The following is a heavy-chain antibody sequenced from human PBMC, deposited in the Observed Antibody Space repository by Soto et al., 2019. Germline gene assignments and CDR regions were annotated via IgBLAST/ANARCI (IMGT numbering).Heavy chain of an antibody. D-gene: IGHD4-17*01. J-gene: IGHJ5*02. CDR1: GDSIGSTSYY. Sequence: SETLSLTCTVSGDSIGSTSYYWGWIRQPPGKGLEWIGSIYYSGSTYYSPSLKSRVTISVDTSKNQFSLRLNSVTAADTAVYYCARETYGDYVGYFDPWGQGIQVTVSS. CDR2: IYYSGST. CDR3: ARETYGDYVGYFDP. V-gene: IGHV4-39*01.